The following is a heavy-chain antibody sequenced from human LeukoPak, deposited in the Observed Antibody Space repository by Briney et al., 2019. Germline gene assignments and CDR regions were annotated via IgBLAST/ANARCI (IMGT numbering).Heavy chain of an antibody. Sequence: ASVKVSCKAPGYTFTSYGISWVRQAPGQRLEWMGWINAGNGNTKYSQKFQGRVTITRDTSASTAYMELSSLRSEDTAVYYCARKSTVTTYNWFDPWGQGTLVTVSS. V-gene: IGHV1-3*01. CDR1: GYTFTSYG. D-gene: IGHD4-17*01. CDR2: INAGNGNT. CDR3: ARKSTVTTYNWFDP. J-gene: IGHJ5*02.